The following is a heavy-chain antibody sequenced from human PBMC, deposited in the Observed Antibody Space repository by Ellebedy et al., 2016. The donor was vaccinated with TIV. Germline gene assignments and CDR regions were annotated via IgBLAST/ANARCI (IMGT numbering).Heavy chain of an antibody. Sequence: SETLSLTXAVYGGSFSGYYWSWIRQPPGKGLEWIGEINHSGSTNYNPSLKSRVTISVDTSKNQFSLKLSSVTAADTAVYYCARSRYSSSWGTRTSGFYYYYGMDVWGQGTTVTVSS. CDR2: INHSGST. CDR3: ARSRYSSSWGTRTSGFYYYYGMDV. D-gene: IGHD6-13*01. V-gene: IGHV4-34*01. CDR1: GGSFSGYY. J-gene: IGHJ6*02.